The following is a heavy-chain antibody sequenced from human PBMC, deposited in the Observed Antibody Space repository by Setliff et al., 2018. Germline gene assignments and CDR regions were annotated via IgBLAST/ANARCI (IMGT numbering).Heavy chain of an antibody. Sequence: SVKVSCKASGGTFSNYGVSWVRQAPGQGLEWMGGTIPIFGTTDYSQKFQDRVTIITDESTSTAYMELSSLTSDDTAVYYCARAYYYGSGNSHKYYMDVWGKGTAVTVSS. CDR1: GGTFSNYG. V-gene: IGHV1-69*05. J-gene: IGHJ6*03. D-gene: IGHD3-10*01. CDR2: TIPIFGTT. CDR3: ARAYYYGSGNSHKYYMDV.